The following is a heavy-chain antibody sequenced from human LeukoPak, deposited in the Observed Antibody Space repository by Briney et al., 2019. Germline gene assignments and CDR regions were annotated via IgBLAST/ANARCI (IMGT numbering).Heavy chain of an antibody. CDR1: GFTFANYA. Sequence: PGGSLRLSCAASGFTFANYAMSWVRQPPGKGLEWIGEINHSGSTNYNLSLKSRVTISVDTSKNQFSLKLSSVTAADTAVYYCARAGGHIAARPRYFQHWGQGTLVTVSS. J-gene: IGHJ1*01. CDR2: INHSGST. CDR3: ARAGGHIAARPRYFQH. D-gene: IGHD6-6*01. V-gene: IGHV4-34*01.